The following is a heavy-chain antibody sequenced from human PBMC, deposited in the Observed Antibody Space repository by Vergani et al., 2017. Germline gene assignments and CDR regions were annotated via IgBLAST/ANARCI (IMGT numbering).Heavy chain of an antibody. D-gene: IGHD5-12*01. V-gene: IGHV3-23*01. CDR1: GFTFNHYA. CDR2: ISGSGGST. CDR3: AKSNPRNSGYDYLYYYRAMDV. J-gene: IGHJ6*02. Sequence: EVQLLESGGDLVQPGGSLRLSCAASGFTFNHYAMNWVRQAPGKGLEWVSGISGSGGSTYYAGSVKGGFTISRDSSKNTLYLQMNSLSAGDTAVYYCAKSNPRNSGYDYLYYYRAMDVWGQGTTVTVSS.